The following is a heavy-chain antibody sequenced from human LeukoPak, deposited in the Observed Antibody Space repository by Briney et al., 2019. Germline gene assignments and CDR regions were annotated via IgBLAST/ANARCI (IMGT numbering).Heavy chain of an antibody. CDR3: ASLRASSIGAHYAMDV. D-gene: IGHD6-6*01. J-gene: IGHJ6*02. V-gene: IGHV4-59*08. CDR1: GGSVSSFY. CDR2: IYHSGST. Sequence: SETLSLTCTVSGGSVSSFYGSWIRQTPGKGLEWICYIYHSGSTNYTPSLKSRVAISVDTSKNPFSLHLNSVTAADTAVYYCASLRASSIGAHYAMDVWGQGTTVTVSS.